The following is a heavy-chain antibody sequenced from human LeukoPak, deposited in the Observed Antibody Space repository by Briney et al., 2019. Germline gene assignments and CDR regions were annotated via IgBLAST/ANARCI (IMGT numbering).Heavy chain of an antibody. Sequence: GGSLRLSCAASGFTFSDYYMSWIRQAPGKGLEWVSYISSSGSTIYYADSVKGRFTISRDNAKNSLYLQMNSLRAEDTAVYYCARSAGIGSDSSGSLYHFDYWGQGTLVTVSS. CDR2: ISSSGSTI. V-gene: IGHV3-11*04. CDR1: GFTFSDYY. CDR3: ARSAGIGSDSSGSLYHFDY. D-gene: IGHD3-22*01. J-gene: IGHJ4*02.